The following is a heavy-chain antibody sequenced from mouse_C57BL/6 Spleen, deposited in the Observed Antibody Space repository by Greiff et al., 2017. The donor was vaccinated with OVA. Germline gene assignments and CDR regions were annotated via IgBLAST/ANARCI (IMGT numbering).Heavy chain of an antibody. D-gene: IGHD1-1*01. V-gene: IGHV7-3*01. J-gene: IGHJ4*01. CDR1: GFTFTEYY. Sequence: EVKLQESGGGLVQPGGSLSLSCAASGFTFTEYYMSWVRQPPGKALEWLGFIRNKANGYTTEYSASVKGRFTLSRDTSQSILYLQMNALRAEDSATYYCARLLRSLYYAMDYWGQGTSVTVSS. CDR3: ARLLRSLYYAMDY. CDR2: IRNKANGYTT.